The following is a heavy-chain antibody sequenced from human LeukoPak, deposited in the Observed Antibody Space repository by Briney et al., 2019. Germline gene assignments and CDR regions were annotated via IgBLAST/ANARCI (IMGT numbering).Heavy chain of an antibody. V-gene: IGHV4-34*01. Sequence: SETLSLTCAVYGGSFSDYYWSWIRQPPGRGLEWVGEINHTGSTNYNPSLKSRVTISVDTSKNQFSLKLSSVTAADTALYYCARQAYCSGTSCYPFDFCGQGTLVTVSS. CDR2: INHTGST. J-gene: IGHJ4*02. CDR3: ARQAYCSGTSCYPFDF. CDR1: GGSFSDYY. D-gene: IGHD2-2*01.